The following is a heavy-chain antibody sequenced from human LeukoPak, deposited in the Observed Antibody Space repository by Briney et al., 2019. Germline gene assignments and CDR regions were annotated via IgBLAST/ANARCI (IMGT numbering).Heavy chain of an antibody. CDR3: AKDDSVYASLDY. Sequence: GGSLRLSCAASGFTFSSYGMHWVRQAPGKGLEWVAVISYDGSNKYYADSVKGRFTISRDNSKNTLYLQMNSLRAEDTAVYYCAKDDSVYASLDYWGQGTLVTVSS. D-gene: IGHD2-8*01. J-gene: IGHJ4*02. CDR2: ISYDGSNK. CDR1: GFTFSSYG. V-gene: IGHV3-30*18.